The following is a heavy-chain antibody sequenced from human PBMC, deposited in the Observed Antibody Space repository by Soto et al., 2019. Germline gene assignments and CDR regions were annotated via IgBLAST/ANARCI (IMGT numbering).Heavy chain of an antibody. CDR1: GFTFSSSG. CDR3: AKDRQADFWRLPSPMDV. CDR2: ISYDGSNK. J-gene: IGHJ6*02. Sequence: SLRLSCAASGFTFSSSGIHWVRQAPGKGLEWVAVISYDGSNKFYIDSVKGRFTVSRDNSKNTLYLQMSSLRAEDTAVYYCAKDRQADFWRLPSPMDVWGQGTTVTVCS. V-gene: IGHV3-30*18. D-gene: IGHD3-3*01.